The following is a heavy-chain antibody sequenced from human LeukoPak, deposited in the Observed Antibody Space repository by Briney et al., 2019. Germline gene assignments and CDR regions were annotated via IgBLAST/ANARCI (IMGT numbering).Heavy chain of an antibody. CDR1: GYTFTSYG. D-gene: IGHD3-9*01. CDR2: INTNTGNP. J-gene: IGHJ5*02. CDR3: ARAENIYDILTGYWIDP. V-gene: IGHV7-4-1*02. Sequence: GASVKVSCKASGYTFTSYGISWVRQAPGQGLEWMGWINTNTGNPTYAQGFTGRFVFSLDTSVSTAYLQISSLKAEDTAVYYCARAENIYDILTGYWIDPWGQGTLVTVSS.